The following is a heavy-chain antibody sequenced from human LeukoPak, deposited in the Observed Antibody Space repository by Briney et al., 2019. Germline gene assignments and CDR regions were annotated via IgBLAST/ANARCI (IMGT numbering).Heavy chain of an antibody. CDR1: GGSISSYY. Sequence: ETLSLTCTVSGGSISSYYWSWIRQPPGKGLEWASYISSSSSTIYYADSVKGRFTISRDNAKNSLYLQMNSLRDEDTAVYYCARDRPGYSSSWYSDYWGQGTLVTVSS. CDR2: ISSSSSTI. V-gene: IGHV3-48*02. J-gene: IGHJ4*02. CDR3: ARDRPGYSSSWYSDY. D-gene: IGHD6-13*01.